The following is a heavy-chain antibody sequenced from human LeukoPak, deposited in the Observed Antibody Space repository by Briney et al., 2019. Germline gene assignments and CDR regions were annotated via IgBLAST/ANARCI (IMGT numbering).Heavy chain of an antibody. V-gene: IGHV1-3*01. J-gene: IGHJ4*02. CDR3: ARYPLDNDDIWTGYYTPTFDY. CDR2: INAGNGDT. Sequence: GLSVNLSCKVSVYTFTSYAMHCVPQAPRQRLESMGWINAGNGDTKYSQKFQARVNIPRDTSARTAYGDVSSLRSEDTAVYYCARYPLDNDDIWTGYYTPTFDYWGQGTLVTVSS. D-gene: IGHD3-9*01. CDR1: VYTFTSYA.